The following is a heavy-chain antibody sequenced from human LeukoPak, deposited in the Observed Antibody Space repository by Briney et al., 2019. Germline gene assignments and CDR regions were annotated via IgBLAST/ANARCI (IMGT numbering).Heavy chain of an antibody. Sequence: SETLSLTCTVSGGSISSGGYYWSWIRQHPGKGLEWIGYIYYSGSTYYNPSLKSRVTISVDTSKNQFSLKLSSVTAADTAVYYCARDMTYYGDYGALYGMDVWGQGTTVTVSS. V-gene: IGHV4-31*03. CDR3: ARDMTYYGDYGALYGMDV. J-gene: IGHJ6*02. D-gene: IGHD4-17*01. CDR2: IYYSGST. CDR1: GGSISSGGYY.